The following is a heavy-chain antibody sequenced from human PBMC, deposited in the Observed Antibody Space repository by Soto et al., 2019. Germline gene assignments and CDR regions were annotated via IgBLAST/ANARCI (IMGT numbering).Heavy chain of an antibody. J-gene: IGHJ5*01. D-gene: IGHD1-1*01. Sequence: QITLKESGPTLVKATQPLTLTCSFSGFSLRNTEESVSWIRQPPGNALEWLGIIYWDDEKRYSPSVKSRLTIAKDTSKNHVVLMMTNLDPMDTGTYYCAHMRYEWNDWDCFDSLGQGTLVTVST. CDR3: AHMRYEWNDWDCFDS. V-gene: IGHV2-5*02. CDR1: GFSLRNTEES. CDR2: IYWDDEK.